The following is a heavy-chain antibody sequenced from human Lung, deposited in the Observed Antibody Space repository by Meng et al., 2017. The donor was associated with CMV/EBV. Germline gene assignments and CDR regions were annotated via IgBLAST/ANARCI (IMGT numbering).Heavy chain of an antibody. V-gene: IGHV4-30-4*02. J-gene: IGHJ4*02. Sequence: SDTLSLTCTVSGASITSDDDFWIWIRQPPGKGLEWIGYIHYSGSSHYNASLKSRLTMSVDTPKNQFSLKLNSVTAADTAVYYRARVDRAFDYWGQGTLVXVSS. CDR1: GASITSDDDF. D-gene: IGHD1-26*01. CDR3: ARVDRAFDY. CDR2: IHYSGSS.